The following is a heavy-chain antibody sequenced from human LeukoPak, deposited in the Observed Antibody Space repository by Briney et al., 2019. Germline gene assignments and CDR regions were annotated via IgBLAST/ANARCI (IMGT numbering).Heavy chain of an antibody. CDR2: ISSSSSYI. CDR1: GFTFSSYS. J-gene: IGHJ4*02. D-gene: IGHD3-10*01. CDR3: ASGYYGSGSPDY. Sequence: PGGSLRLSCAASGFTFSSYSMNWVRQAPGKGLEWVSSISSSSSYIYYADSVKGRFTISRDNAENSLYLQMNSLRAEDTAVYYCASGYYGSGSPDYWGQGTLVTVSS. V-gene: IGHV3-21*01.